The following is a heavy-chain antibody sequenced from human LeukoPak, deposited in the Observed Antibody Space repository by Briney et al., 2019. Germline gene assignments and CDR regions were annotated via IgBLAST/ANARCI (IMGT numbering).Heavy chain of an antibody. D-gene: IGHD3-9*01. V-gene: IGHV5-10-1*01. CDR3: ARPILTGYYSDAFDI. CDR1: GHTFTSYG. J-gene: IGHJ3*02. Sequence: ASVKVSCKASGHTFTSYGISWVRQMPGKGLEWMGRIDPSDSYTNYSPSFQGHVTISADKSISTAYLQWSSLKASDTAMYYCARPILTGYYSDAFDIWGQGTMVTVSS. CDR2: IDPSDSYT.